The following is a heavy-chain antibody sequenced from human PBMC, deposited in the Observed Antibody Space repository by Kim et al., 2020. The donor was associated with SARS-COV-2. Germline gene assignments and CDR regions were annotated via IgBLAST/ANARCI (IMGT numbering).Heavy chain of an antibody. CDR2: LYYTGST. CDR3: ARLATTGDGDYVGYDS. CDR1: GDSINSGSYY. Sequence: SETLSLTCTVSGDSINSGSYYWGWIRQPPGKGLEWVGTLYYTGSTYFNPSLRSRATISLGTSKKQFSLKLSSATAPDTAVYYCARLATTGDGDYVGYDSWGQGTLVTVSS. J-gene: IGHJ4*02. D-gene: IGHD3-16*01. V-gene: IGHV4-39*01.